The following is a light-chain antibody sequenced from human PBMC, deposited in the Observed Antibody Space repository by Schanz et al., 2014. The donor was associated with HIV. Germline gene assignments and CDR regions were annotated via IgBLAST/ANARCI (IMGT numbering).Light chain of an antibody. J-gene: IGLJ1*01. V-gene: IGLV2-8*01. CDR2: EVS. CDR1: SSGVGGYNY. Sequence: QSALTQPPSASGSPGQSVTISCTGTSSGVGGYNYLPWSQQHPGKAPKLMIYEVSKRPSGVPDRFSGSKSGNTASLTVSGLQAEDEADYYCSSYAGSNKNVFGTGTKLTVL. CDR3: SSYAGSNKNV.